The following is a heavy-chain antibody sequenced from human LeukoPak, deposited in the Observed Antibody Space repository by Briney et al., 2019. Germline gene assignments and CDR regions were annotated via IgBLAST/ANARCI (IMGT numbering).Heavy chain of an antibody. J-gene: IGHJ5*02. CDR3: ASSTVAATPFRWFDP. CDR1: GGSFSGYY. D-gene: IGHD2-15*01. CDR2: INHSGST. V-gene: IGHV4-34*01. Sequence: PSETLSLTCAVYGGSFSGYYWSWIRQPPGKGLEWIGEINHSGSTNYNPSLKSRVTISVDTSKNQFSLKLSSVTAADTAVYYCASSTVAATPFRWFDPWGQGTLVTVSS.